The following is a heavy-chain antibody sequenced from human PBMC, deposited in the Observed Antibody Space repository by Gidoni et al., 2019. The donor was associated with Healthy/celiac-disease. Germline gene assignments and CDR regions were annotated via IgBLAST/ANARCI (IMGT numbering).Heavy chain of an antibody. CDR1: GFTFSSYA. Sequence: EVQLVESGGGLVQPGGSLRLSCSASGFTFSSYAMHWVRQAPGKGLEYVSAISSNGGSTYYADSVKGRFTISRDNSKNTLYLQMSSLRAEDTAVYYCVKDHGYCSGGSCYLTWDAFDIWGQGTMVTVSS. J-gene: IGHJ3*02. CDR2: ISSNGGST. CDR3: VKDHGYCSGGSCYLTWDAFDI. V-gene: IGHV3-64D*06. D-gene: IGHD2-15*01.